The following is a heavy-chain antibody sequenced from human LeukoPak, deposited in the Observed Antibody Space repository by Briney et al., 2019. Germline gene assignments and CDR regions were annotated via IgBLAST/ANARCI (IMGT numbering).Heavy chain of an antibody. CDR1: GGSISSSSYY. CDR2: TYYSGST. Sequence: PSETLSLTCTVSGGSISSSSYYWGWVSQPPGKGLEWIGSTYYSGSTYYNPSLKSRVTISVDTSKNQFSLNLSSVTAADTAVYYCARHTLPSAAAETEAFDIWGQGTMVTVSS. D-gene: IGHD6-13*01. CDR3: ARHTLPSAAAETEAFDI. V-gene: IGHV4-39*01. J-gene: IGHJ3*02.